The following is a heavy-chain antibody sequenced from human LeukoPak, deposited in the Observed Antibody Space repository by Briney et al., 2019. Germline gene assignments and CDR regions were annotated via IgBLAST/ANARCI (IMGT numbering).Heavy chain of an antibody. V-gene: IGHV3-74*03. CDR1: GFTFSRFW. J-gene: IGHJ4*02. CDR3: ARELGATFDY. Sequence: GGSLRLSCAASGFTFSRFWMHWVRQAPGKGLEWVSRIISDGSSTTSADSVKGRFTSSRDNAKNTLYLQMNSLRAEDTAVYYCARELGATFDYWGQGTLVTASS. CDR2: IISDGSST. D-gene: IGHD1-26*01.